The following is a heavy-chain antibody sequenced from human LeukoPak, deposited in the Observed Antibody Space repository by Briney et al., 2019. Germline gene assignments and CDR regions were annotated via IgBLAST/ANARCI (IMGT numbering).Heavy chain of an antibody. V-gene: IGHV3-30-3*01. CDR3: AREAFPSGSGSYPVNY. J-gene: IGHJ4*02. D-gene: IGHD3-10*01. CDR1: GFTFSSYA. Sequence: GGSLRLSCAAAGFTFSSYAMYWVRQAPGKGLEWVAVISYDGSNKYYADSVKGRFTISRDNSKNTLYLQMSSLRAEDTAVYYCAREAFPSGSGSYPVNYWGQGTLVTVSS. CDR2: ISYDGSNK.